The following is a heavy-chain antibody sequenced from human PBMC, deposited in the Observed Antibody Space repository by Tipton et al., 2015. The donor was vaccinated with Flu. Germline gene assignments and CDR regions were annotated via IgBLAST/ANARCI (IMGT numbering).Heavy chain of an antibody. J-gene: IGHJ4*02. CDR2: MYAGGNT. Sequence: LRLSCTVSGGSMSSFYWSWIRRPAGKGLEWMGRMYAGGNTKYNPSLKSRVTMSVDTSKNQFSLRLTSVTAADTAVYYCARGSGSGTEMTFYVWGPGTVVTVSS. CDR1: GGSMSSFY. D-gene: IGHD3-10*01. V-gene: IGHV4-4*07. CDR3: ARGSGSGTEMTFYV.